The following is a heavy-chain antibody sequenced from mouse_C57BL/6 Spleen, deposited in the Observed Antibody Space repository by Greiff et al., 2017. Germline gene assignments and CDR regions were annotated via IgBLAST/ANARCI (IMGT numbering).Heavy chain of an antibody. D-gene: IGHD2-3*01. V-gene: IGHV1-69*01. Sequence: QVQLKQPGAELVMPGASVKLSCKASGYTFTSYWMHWVKQRPGQGLEWIGEIDPSDSYTNYNQKFKGKSTLTVDKSSSTAYMQLSSLTSEDSAVYYCASMVTLDYWGQGTTLTVSS. CDR2: IDPSDSYT. J-gene: IGHJ2*01. CDR3: ASMVTLDY. CDR1: GYTFTSYW.